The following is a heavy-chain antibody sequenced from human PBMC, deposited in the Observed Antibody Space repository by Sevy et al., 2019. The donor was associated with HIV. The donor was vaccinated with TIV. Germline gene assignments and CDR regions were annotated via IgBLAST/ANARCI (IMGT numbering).Heavy chain of an antibody. D-gene: IGHD4-17*01. J-gene: IGHJ4*02. CDR2: MWFDGSNT. Sequence: GGSLRLSCAASGFTFSTYGMHWVRQAPGKGLEWVAVMWFDGSNTYYVDSVKGRFTISRDIAKNTLHLQMNSPRAEDTAVYYCARDLEFYDYGDYGPAFMPDYWGQGTLVTVSS. V-gene: IGHV3-33*01. CDR3: ARDLEFYDYGDYGPAFMPDY. CDR1: GFTFSTYG.